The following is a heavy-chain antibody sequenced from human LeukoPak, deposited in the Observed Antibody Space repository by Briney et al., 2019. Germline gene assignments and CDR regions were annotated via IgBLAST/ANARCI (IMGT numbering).Heavy chain of an antibody. CDR3: ANRISGSSS. J-gene: IGHJ5*02. V-gene: IGHV3-30*04. Sequence: PGGSLRLSCAASGFTFSSYAMHWVRQAPGKGLEWVAVISYDGSNKYYADSVKGRFTISRDNSKNTVFLQMNSLRAEDTGVYYCANRISGSSSWGQGTLVTVSS. CDR2: ISYDGSNK. D-gene: IGHD1-26*01. CDR1: GFTFSSYA.